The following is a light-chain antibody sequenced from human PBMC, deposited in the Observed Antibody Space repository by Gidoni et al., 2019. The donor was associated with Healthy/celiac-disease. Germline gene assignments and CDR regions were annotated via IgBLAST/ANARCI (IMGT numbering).Light chain of an antibody. Sequence: QSALTQPRSVSGSPGQPVTISCTGTSSDVGGYNYVSWYQQHTGKAPKLMIYDVSKRPSGVPDRCSGSKSGNTASLTISGLQAEDEADYYCCSYAGSYTWVFGGGTELTVL. V-gene: IGLV2-11*01. CDR1: SSDVGGYNY. CDR2: DVS. J-gene: IGLJ3*02. CDR3: CSYAGSYTWV.